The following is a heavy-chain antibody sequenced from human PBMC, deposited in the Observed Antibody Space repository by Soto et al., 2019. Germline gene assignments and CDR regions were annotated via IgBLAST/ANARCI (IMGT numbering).Heavy chain of an antibody. Sequence: GGSLRLSCAASEFSFGIFAMNWVRQAPGKGLEWVSAISGSGGSTYYADSVKGRFTISRDNSKNTLYPQMNSLRAEDTAVYYCARDDSSSLVPADENYYYGMDVWGQGTTVTVS. CDR2: ISGSGGST. D-gene: IGHD3-22*01. CDR3: ARDDSSSLVPADENYYYGMDV. J-gene: IGHJ6*02. CDR1: EFSFGIFA. V-gene: IGHV3-23*01.